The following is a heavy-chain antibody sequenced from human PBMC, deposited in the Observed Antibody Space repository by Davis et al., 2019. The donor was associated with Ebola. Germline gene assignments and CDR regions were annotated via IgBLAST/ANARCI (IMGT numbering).Heavy chain of an antibody. CDR2: LGLSADT. D-gene: IGHD4-17*01. CDR3: TRHVSGDFWYFDL. CDR1: GFVFSSYV. Sequence: GGSLRLSCAASGFVFSSYVMSWVRRAPGKGLEWVSTLGLSADTYYADSVQGRFTISRDNSKNMVYLQMNSLRAEDTAVYYCTRHVSGDFWYFDLWGRGTLVTVSS. V-gene: IGHV3-23*01. J-gene: IGHJ2*01.